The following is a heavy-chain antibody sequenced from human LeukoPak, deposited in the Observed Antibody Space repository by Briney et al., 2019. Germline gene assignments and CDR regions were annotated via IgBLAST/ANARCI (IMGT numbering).Heavy chain of an antibody. CDR1: GYTFTSYD. V-gene: IGHV1-8*02. Sequence: GASVKVSCKSSGYTFTSYDINWVRQAPGQGLEWMGWMNTNSGNTGYAQKFQGRVTMIRSTSISTAYMELSSLRSEDTAVYYCARETGGYYDSFDYWGQGTLVTVSS. D-gene: IGHD3-22*01. J-gene: IGHJ4*02. CDR3: ARETGGYYDSFDY. CDR2: MNTNSGNT.